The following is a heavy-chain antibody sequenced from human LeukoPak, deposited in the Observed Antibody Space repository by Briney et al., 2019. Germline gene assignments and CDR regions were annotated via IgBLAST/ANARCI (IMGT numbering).Heavy chain of an antibody. J-gene: IGHJ4*02. Sequence: ASVKVSCKASGYTFTSYGISWVRQAPGQGVEWMGWISGYNGNTNYAQKFQGRVTMTTDTSTSTGYMELRSLRSDDTAVYYCARDRGSSGYFNWGQGTLVTVSS. CDR3: ARDRGSSGYFN. CDR1: GYTFTSYG. D-gene: IGHD3-22*01. CDR2: ISGYNGNT. V-gene: IGHV1-18*01.